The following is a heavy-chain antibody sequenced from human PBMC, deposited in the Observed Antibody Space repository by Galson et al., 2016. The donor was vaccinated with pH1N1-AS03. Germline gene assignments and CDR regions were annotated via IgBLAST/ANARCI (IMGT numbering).Heavy chain of an antibody. CDR1: GGTFSTYG. Sequence: SVKVSCKASGGTFSTYGISWVRQATGQGLEWMGGIITIFGTTNYAQKFQGRVTITADESTSTAYLDLSSLRSEDTAVYYCARDANYDFWSGHYAFDIWGQGTMVTVSS. CDR3: ARDANYDFWSGHYAFDI. V-gene: IGHV1-69*13. D-gene: IGHD3-3*01. J-gene: IGHJ3*02. CDR2: IITIFGTT.